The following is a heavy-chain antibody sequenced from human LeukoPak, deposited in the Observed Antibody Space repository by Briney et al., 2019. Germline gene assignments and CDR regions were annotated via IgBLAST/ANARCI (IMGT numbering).Heavy chain of an antibody. D-gene: IGHD2-2*01. V-gene: IGHV3-7*03. CDR2: IKQDGSKK. CDR3: ASQPAAADVDY. Sequence: HSGGSLRLSCAASGFTFSSYWMTWVRQAPGKGLEWVANIKQDGSKKSYVDSVKGRFTISRDNVKNSLYLQMNSLRADDTGVYYCASQPAAADVDYWGQGTLVTVSS. CDR1: GFTFSSYW. J-gene: IGHJ4*02.